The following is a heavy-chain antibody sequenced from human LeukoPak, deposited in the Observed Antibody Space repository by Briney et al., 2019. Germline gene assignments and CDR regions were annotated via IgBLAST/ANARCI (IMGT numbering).Heavy chain of an antibody. CDR1: GVTLSSYW. Sequence: GGSLRLSCAASGVTLSSYWMSWVRQAPGKGLGWVVNIKQDGSEKYYVDSVKGRFTISRDNAKNSLYLQMNSLRAEDTAVYYCARDLNAFRTTVTTWALGYWGQGTLVTVSS. J-gene: IGHJ4*02. CDR2: IKQDGSEK. D-gene: IGHD4-17*01. CDR3: ARDLNAFRTTVTTWALGY. V-gene: IGHV3-7*03.